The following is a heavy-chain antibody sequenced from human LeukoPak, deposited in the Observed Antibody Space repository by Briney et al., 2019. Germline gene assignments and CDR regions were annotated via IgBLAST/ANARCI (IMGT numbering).Heavy chain of an antibody. CDR2: IYYSGST. V-gene: IGHV4-59*01. CDR3: ARGEGYYYDSSGYSIDY. Sequence: SETLSLTCTVAGGSISSYYWSWIRQPPGKGLEGIGYIYYSGSTNYNPSLKSRVTISVDTSENECSLKLSSVTAAATAVYYCARGEGYYYDSSGYSIDYWGQGTLVTVSS. J-gene: IGHJ4*02. D-gene: IGHD3-22*01. CDR1: GGSISSYY.